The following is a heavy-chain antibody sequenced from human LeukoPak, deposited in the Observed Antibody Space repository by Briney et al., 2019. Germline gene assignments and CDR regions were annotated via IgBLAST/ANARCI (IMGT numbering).Heavy chain of an antibody. CDR2: IYPGDSDT. V-gene: IGHV5-51*01. CDR3: ARLSYYDTSGYYGFDY. J-gene: IGHJ4*02. Sequence: PGESLKISCQASGYSFTSYWITWVRQLPGKGLEWMGIIYPGDSDTRYSPSFQGQVTISADTSISTAYLQWSSLKASDTAMYYCARLSYYDTSGYYGFDYWGQGTVVTVSS. CDR1: GYSFTSYW. D-gene: IGHD3-22*01.